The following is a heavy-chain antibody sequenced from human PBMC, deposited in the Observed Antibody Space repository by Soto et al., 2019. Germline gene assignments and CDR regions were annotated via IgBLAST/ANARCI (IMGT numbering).Heavy chain of an antibody. V-gene: IGHV3-30*18. CDR2: ISYDGSNK. D-gene: IGHD2-8*01. Sequence: QVQLVESGGGVVQPGRSLRLSCAASGFTFSSYGMHWVRQAPGKGLEWVAVISYDGSNKYYADSVKGRFTISRVNSKNTLYLQMNSLRAEDTAVYYCANPGMRYYYGMDVWGQGTTVTVSS. J-gene: IGHJ6*02. CDR3: ANPGMRYYYGMDV. CDR1: GFTFSSYG.